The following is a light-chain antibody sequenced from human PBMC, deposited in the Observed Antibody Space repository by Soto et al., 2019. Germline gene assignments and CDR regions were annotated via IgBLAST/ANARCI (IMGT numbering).Light chain of an antibody. CDR2: AAS. J-gene: IGKJ1*01. CDR3: QQTNNFPRT. V-gene: IGKV1-12*01. Sequence: DIQITHFPSSLSAYVLYRVTITCRSSQVISSWLAWYQQKPGKAPKLLINAASSLQSGVPSRFSGSRSGTDFTLTISSLQPEDFATYYCQQTNNFPRTFGQGTKVDIK. CDR1: QVISSW.